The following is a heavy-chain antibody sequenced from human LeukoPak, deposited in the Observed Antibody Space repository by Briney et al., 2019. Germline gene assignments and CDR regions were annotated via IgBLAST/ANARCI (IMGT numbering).Heavy chain of an antibody. CDR2: IYSSGST. CDR1: GDSLRNNY. Sequence: NPSETLSLTCSVSGDSLRNNYWSWIRQPPGKGLQRIGYIYSSGSTNYDPSLQSRVTMSVDTSKNQFSLRLTSLTAADTGVYFCAKVVGDSYNGGGYYWSWFDPWGRGTLVTVSS. CDR3: AKVVGDSYNGGGYYWSWFDP. V-gene: IGHV4-59*01. D-gene: IGHD3-22*01. J-gene: IGHJ5*02.